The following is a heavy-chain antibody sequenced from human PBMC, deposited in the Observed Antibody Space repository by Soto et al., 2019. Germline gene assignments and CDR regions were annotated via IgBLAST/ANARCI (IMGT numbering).Heavy chain of an antibody. CDR1: GGSFSGYY. V-gene: IGHV4-34*01. CDR2: INHSGST. D-gene: IGHD3-10*01. CDR3: ARTSGITPTRVFDY. J-gene: IGHJ4*02. Sequence: QVQLQQWGAGLLKPSETLSLTCAVYGGSFSGYYWSWIRQPPGKGLEWIGEINHSGSTNYNPSLKTRVTXXVXTXXTQFSLKLSSLTAADTAVYYCARTSGITPTRVFDYWGQGTLVTVSS.